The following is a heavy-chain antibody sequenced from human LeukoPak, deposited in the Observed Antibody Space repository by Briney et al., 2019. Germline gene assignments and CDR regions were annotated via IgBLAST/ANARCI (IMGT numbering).Heavy chain of an antibody. Sequence: GGSLRLSCAASGFPFSNYGMHWVRQAPGKGLEWVGVTSYDGTQKYFADSVEGRFTIYRDNSKNTLYLQMNSLRAEDTAVYYCAKNVGSTPPFDYWGQGILVTVSS. J-gene: IGHJ4*02. CDR2: TSYDGTQK. V-gene: IGHV3-30*18. D-gene: IGHD1-26*01. CDR1: GFPFSNYG. CDR3: AKNVGSTPPFDY.